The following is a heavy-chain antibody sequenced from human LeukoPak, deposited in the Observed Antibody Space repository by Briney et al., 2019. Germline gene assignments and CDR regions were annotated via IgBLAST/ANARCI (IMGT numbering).Heavy chain of an antibody. CDR2: IYPGDSDT. J-gene: IGHJ4*02. Sequence: PGEYLKISCKGSGYSFTSYWIGWVRQMPGKGLEWMGIIYPGDSDTRYSPSFQGQVTISADKSISTAYLQSGSLKASDTAVYYCARIAAAENVDYWGQGTLVTVSS. CDR3: ARIAAAENVDY. V-gene: IGHV5-51*03. D-gene: IGHD6-13*01. CDR1: GYSFTSYW.